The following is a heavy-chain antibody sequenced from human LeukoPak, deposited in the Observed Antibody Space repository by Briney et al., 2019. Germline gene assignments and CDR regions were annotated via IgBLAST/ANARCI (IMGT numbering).Heavy chain of an antibody. V-gene: IGHV3-73*01. CDR2: IRSKANSYAT. D-gene: IGHD3-22*01. CDR3: TRHDSSGYRSIIDY. J-gene: IGHJ4*02. Sequence: HPGGSLRLSCAASGFTFSGSAMHWVRQASGKGLEWVGRIRSKANSYATAYAASVKGRFTISRDDSKNTAYLQMNSLKTEDTAVYYCTRHDSSGYRSIIDYWGQGTLVTVSS. CDR1: GFTFSGSA.